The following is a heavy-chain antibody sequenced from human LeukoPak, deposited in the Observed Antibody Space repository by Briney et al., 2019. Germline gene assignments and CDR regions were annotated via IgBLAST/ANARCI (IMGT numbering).Heavy chain of an antibody. J-gene: IGHJ5*02. CDR2: GGNSGGT. Sequence: TPSETLSLTCTVSGGSISSGGYYWSWIRQPPGKGLEWIGEGGNSGGTKFNPSLRSRVTISADTSKNQFSLKLSSVTAADTAVYYCAKNGQSGFSFDPWGQGTLVTVSS. CDR3: AKNGQSGFSFDP. CDR1: GGSISSGGYY. D-gene: IGHD1-26*01. V-gene: IGHV4-61*08.